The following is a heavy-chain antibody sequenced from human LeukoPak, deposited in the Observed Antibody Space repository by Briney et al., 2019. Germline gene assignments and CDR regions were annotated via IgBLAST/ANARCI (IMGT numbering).Heavy chain of an antibody. J-gene: IGHJ4*02. V-gene: IGHV2-5*01. CDR1: GFSLSTSGVG. CDR2: IYWNDDK. D-gene: IGHD6-13*01. Sequence: KSGPTLVNPTQTLTLTCTFSGFSLSTSGVGVGWIRQPPGKALEWLALIYWNDDKRYSPSLKSRLTITKDTSKNQVVLTMTNMDPVDTATYYCAHRSGEAAAGTKYFDYWGQGTLVTVSS. CDR3: AHRSGEAAAGTKYFDY.